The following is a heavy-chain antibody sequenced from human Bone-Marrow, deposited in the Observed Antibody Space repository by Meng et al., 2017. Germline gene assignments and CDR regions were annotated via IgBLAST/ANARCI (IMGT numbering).Heavy chain of an antibody. Sequence: SVKVSCKALGGIFSNYVIGWVRQAPGQGLEWMGGINAVFGTTNYAQKLQGRVTITTDESTSTVYMEMTRLTSEDTALYFCARKTGKFISTTCYSLDYWGQGTLVTVSS. CDR3: ARKTGKFISTTCYSLDY. CDR1: GGIFSNYV. CDR2: INAVFGTT. V-gene: IGHV1-69*05. J-gene: IGHJ4*02. D-gene: IGHD2-2*01.